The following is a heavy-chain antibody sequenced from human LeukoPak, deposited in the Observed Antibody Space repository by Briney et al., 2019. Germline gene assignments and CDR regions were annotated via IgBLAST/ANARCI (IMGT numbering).Heavy chain of an antibody. CDR2: IYYSGST. CDR3: ARAVGSGWYGVDY. D-gene: IGHD6-19*01. Sequence: SETLSLTCTVSGGSISSYYWSWIRQPPGKGLEWIGYIYYSGSTNYNPSLKSRVTISVDTSKNQFSLKLSSVTAADTAVYCARAVGSGWYGVDYWGQGTLVTVSS. CDR1: GGSISSYY. J-gene: IGHJ4*02. V-gene: IGHV4-59*01.